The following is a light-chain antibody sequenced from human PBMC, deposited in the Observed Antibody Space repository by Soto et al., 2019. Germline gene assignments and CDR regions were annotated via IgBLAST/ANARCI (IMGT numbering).Light chain of an antibody. CDR3: QHYGRSPS. V-gene: IGKV3-20*01. Sequence: ETTLTQSPDTLSLSPGEGATLSCRASQIIGSAYLAWYQQKPGQAPRILIFGASTRATGTPHRFSGSGSGTDFTLTISALESEDVGVYYCQHYGRSPSFGRGTKVEIK. J-gene: IGKJ1*01. CDR1: QIIGSAY. CDR2: GAS.